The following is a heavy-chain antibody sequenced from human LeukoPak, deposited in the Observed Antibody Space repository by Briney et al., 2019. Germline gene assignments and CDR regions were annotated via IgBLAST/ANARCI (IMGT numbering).Heavy chain of an antibody. D-gene: IGHD4-17*01. CDR2: IYYSGST. CDR3: ARGTTVLDY. V-gene: IGHV4-30-4*07. J-gene: IGHJ4*02. CDR1: GGSISSGGYS. Sequence: SQTLSLTCAVSGGSISSGGYSWSWIRQPPGKGLEWIGYIYYSGSTNYNPSLKSRVTISVDTSKNQFSLKLSSVTAADTAVYYCARGTTVLDYWGQGTLVTVSS.